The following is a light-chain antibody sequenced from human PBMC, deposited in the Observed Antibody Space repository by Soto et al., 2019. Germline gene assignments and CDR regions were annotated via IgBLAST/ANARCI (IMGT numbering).Light chain of an antibody. CDR3: HQYGSSPRT. CDR2: GAS. CDR1: QSVSSNF. J-gene: IGKJ1*01. Sequence: EIVLTQSPGTLSLSPGDRATLSCRASQSVSSNFLAWYQQKPGQAPRLLIYGASIRATGIPDRFSGSGSGTDFTLTIRRLEPEDFAMYFCHQYGSSPRTFGQGTMVEIK. V-gene: IGKV3-20*01.